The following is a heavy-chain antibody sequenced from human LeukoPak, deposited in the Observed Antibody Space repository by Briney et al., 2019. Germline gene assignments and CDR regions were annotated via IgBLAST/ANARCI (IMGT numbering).Heavy chain of an antibody. D-gene: IGHD3-3*01. J-gene: IGHJ3*02. CDR1: GFTFRTYA. V-gene: IGHV3-30*03. CDR2: MSHDGVKI. Sequence: GGSLRLSCAASGFTFRTYAMHWVRQAPGKGLEWVAFMSHDGVKIFHADSVKGRFTISRDNSKNTLYLQMNSLRAEDTAVYYCARGSRFGVVERDAFDIWGQGTMVTVSS. CDR3: ARGSRFGVVERDAFDI.